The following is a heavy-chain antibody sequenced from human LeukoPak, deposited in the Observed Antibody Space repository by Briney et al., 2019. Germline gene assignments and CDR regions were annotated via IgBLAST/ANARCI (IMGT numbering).Heavy chain of an antibody. V-gene: IGHV1-69*04. J-gene: IGHJ4*02. D-gene: IGHD3-10*01. Sequence: SVKVSCKASGDTFSSYAISWVRQAPGQGLEWMGRIIPILGIANYAQKFQGRVTITADKSTSTAYMELSSLRSEDTAVYYCARDHLRDYGSGSYYMVDWGQGTLVTVSS. CDR3: ARDHLRDYGSGSYYMVD. CDR2: IIPILGIA. CDR1: GDTFSSYA.